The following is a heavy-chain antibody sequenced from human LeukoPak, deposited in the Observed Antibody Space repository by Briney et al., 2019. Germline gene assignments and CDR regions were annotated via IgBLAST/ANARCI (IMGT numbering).Heavy chain of an antibody. CDR1: GFTFSSYA. D-gene: IGHD4-17*01. Sequence: GGSLRLSCAASGFTFSSYAMSWVRQAPGKGLEWVSAISGSGGSTYYADSVKGRFTISRDNSKNTLYLQTNSLRAEDTAVYYCAKTLMTTVSPRLPGTYYFDYWGQGTLVTVSS. V-gene: IGHV3-23*01. CDR3: AKTLMTTVSPRLPGTYYFDY. CDR2: ISGSGGST. J-gene: IGHJ4*02.